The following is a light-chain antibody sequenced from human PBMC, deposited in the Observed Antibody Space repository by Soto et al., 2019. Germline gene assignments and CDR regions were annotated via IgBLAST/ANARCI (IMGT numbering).Light chain of an antibody. J-gene: IGLJ1*01. Sequence: QSVLTQPASVSGSPGQSIAISCTGTTSDVGGYNYVSWYQQHPGKDPKLLIHEVSNRPSGVSNRFSGSKSGNTASLTISGLQAEDEADYYCLSKTSTISYVFGTGTKVTVL. CDR1: TSDVGGYNY. V-gene: IGLV2-14*01. CDR2: EVS. CDR3: LSKTSTISYV.